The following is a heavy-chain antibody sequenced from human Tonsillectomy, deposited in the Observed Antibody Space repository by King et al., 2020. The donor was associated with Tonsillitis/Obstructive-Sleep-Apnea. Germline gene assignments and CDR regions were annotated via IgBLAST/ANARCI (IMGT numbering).Heavy chain of an antibody. Sequence: VQLVESGGGLVKPGGSLRLSCAVSGFTFNNAWMNWVRQAPGKGLEWVGRIKSNANGGTTDYAAPVKGRFTISRDDSKNTLDLQMNSLKTEDTAVYYCATAGGNKSRHHDFWGQGTLVTVSS. J-gene: IGHJ4*02. V-gene: IGHV3-15*07. CDR1: GFTFNNAW. CDR3: ATAGGNKSRHHDF. CDR2: IKSNANGGTT. D-gene: IGHD3/OR15-3a*01.